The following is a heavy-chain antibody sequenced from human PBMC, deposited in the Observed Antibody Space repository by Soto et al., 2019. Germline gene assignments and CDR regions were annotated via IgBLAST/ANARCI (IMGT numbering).Heavy chain of an antibody. D-gene: IGHD3-16*02. V-gene: IGHV1-18*03. CDR3: ARDGPIDRALDI. J-gene: IGHJ3*02. Sequence: QVQLVQSGAEVKKPGASVKVSCKASGYTFTSYVISWVRQAPGQGLEWMGWISAYNGNTNYAQKLQGRVTMTTDISTSPASTELSILRSDHMAVYHCARDGPIDRALDIWGQGTMVTVSS. CDR1: GYTFTSYV. CDR2: ISAYNGNT.